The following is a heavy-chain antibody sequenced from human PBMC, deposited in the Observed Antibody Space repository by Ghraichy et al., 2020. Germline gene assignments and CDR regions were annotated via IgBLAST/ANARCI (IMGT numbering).Heavy chain of an antibody. V-gene: IGHV3-30*18. CDR1: GFTFSSHG. Sequence: GRSLRLSCAASGFTFSSHGIHWVRQAPGKGLEWVAVTSNDGSNKYYADSVKGRFTISSDNSKSTLYLQMNSLRAEDTAVYYCAKGSVRGYYYGMDVWGQGTTVIVSS. CDR2: TSNDGSNK. D-gene: IGHD1-26*01. J-gene: IGHJ6*02. CDR3: AKGSVRGYYYGMDV.